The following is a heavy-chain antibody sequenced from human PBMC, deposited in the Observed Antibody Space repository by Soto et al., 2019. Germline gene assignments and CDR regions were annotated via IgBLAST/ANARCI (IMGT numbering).Heavy chain of an antibody. CDR1: GDSVSSNSVG. V-gene: IGHV6-1*01. CDR2: TYYRSKWFY. Sequence: SQTLSLTCAISGDSVSSNSVGWNWIRQSPSRGLEWLGRTYYRSKWFYEYAVSVKSRIAINPDTSKNQFSLQLSSVTPEDTALYYCATEIYGSGSYDAFDIWGQGTMVTVSS. J-gene: IGHJ3*02. D-gene: IGHD3-10*01. CDR3: ATEIYGSGSYDAFDI.